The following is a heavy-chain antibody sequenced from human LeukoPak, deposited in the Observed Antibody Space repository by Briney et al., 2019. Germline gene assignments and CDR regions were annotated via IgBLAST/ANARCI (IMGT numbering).Heavy chain of an antibody. J-gene: IGHJ4*02. CDR1: GFTFNNST. Sequence: GGSLRLSCAASGFTFNNSTMGWVRQAPGKGLEWVSSISGSGGSTYYADSVKGRFTVSRDNSKNTLYLHMNSLTFEDTAVYYCLGNWCWGQGTLVTVSS. D-gene: IGHD1-20*01. CDR2: ISGSGGST. V-gene: IGHV3-23*01. CDR3: LGNWC.